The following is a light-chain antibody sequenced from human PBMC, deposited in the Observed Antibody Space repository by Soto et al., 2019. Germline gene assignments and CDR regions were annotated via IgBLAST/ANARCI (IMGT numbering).Light chain of an antibody. J-gene: IGLJ2*01. V-gene: IGLV2-11*01. Sequence: QSALTQPRSVSGSPGQSVTISCTGTNSDVGGYNYVSWYQQYPGKAPKLMISGVSERPSGVPDRFSGSKSGNTASLTISGLQAEDEADYYCSSYTTSTTRIIFGGGTKLTVL. CDR3: SSYTTSTTRII. CDR1: NSDVGGYNY. CDR2: GVS.